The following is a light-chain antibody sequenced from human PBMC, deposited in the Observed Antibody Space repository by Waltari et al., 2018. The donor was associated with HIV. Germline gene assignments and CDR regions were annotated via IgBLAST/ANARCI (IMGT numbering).Light chain of an antibody. CDR1: SLRSYY. Sequence: SSELTQDPSVSVALGQTVTITCQGDSLRSYYASRYQQKPGRAPLLVISGKNNRPSGIPDRFAGSSSGNTASLTITGAQADDEADYYCNSRDSSGYSYVFGTGTKVTIL. V-gene: IGLV3-19*01. J-gene: IGLJ1*01. CDR3: NSRDSSGYSYV. CDR2: GKN.